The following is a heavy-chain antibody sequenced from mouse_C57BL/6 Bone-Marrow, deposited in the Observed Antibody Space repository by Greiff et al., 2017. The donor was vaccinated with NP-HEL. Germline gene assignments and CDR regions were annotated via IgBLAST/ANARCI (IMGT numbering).Heavy chain of an antibody. CDR2: IEPENGET. Sequence: VQLQQSGAELVRPGASVKLSCTASGFNIKDAFSHGLKQRPKQGLGGIGWIEPENGETEYASKFQGKATITADTSSNTAYLQLSSLTSEDTAVYYCTVFDYWGQGTTLTVSS. J-gene: IGHJ2*01. CDR3: TVFDY. CDR1: GFNIKDAF. V-gene: IGHV14-4*01.